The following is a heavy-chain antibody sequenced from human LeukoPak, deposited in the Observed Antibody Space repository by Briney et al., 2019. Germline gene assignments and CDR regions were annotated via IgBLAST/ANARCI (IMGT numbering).Heavy chain of an antibody. V-gene: IGHV1-2*02. J-gene: IGHJ4*02. D-gene: IGHD5-24*01. CDR2: ISPNGGVT. Sequence: GASVKVSCKASGYTFSGYYMHWLRQAPGQGLEWMGWISPNGGVTNYAQKFQGRVTMTRDTSVSTAYMELSRLRSDDTAVYYCARDGGDGYNFYYWGQGTLVTVSS. CDR1: GYTFSGYY. CDR3: ARDGGDGYNFYY.